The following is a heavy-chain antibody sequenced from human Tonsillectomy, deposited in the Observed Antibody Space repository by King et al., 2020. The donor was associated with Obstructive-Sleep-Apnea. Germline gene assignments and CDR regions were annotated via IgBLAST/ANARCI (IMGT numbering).Heavy chain of an antibody. Sequence: VQLVESGGGVVQPGRSLRLSCAASGFTFSSYGMHWVRQAPGKGLEWVAFIRYDGSNKYYADSVKGRFTISRDNSKNTLHLQMNSLRAEDTAVYYCAKEEAFDIWGQGTMVTVSS. V-gene: IGHV3-30*02. CDR3: AKEEAFDI. CDR1: GFTFSSYG. CDR2: IRYDGSNK. J-gene: IGHJ3*02.